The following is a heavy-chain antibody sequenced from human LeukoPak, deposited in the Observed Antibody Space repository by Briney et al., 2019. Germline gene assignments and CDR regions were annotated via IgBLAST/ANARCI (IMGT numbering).Heavy chain of an antibody. Sequence: GASVKVSCTASGYTFTGYYMHWVRQAPGQGLEWMGWISAYNGNTNYAQKLQGRVTMTTDTSTSTAYMELRSLRSDDTAVYYCARVFDILTGSSDYWGQGTLVTVSS. CDR2: ISAYNGNT. CDR1: GYTFTGYY. CDR3: ARVFDILTGSSDY. V-gene: IGHV1-18*04. D-gene: IGHD3-9*01. J-gene: IGHJ4*02.